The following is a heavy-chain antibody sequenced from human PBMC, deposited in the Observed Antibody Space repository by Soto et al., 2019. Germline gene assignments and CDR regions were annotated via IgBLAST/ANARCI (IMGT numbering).Heavy chain of an antibody. CDR3: VKDARLASS. Sequence: GSLRLSCAASGFTFSHHYMNWLRQAPGKGLEWLSYISGTTTDTNYADSVKGRFTISRDNAKNSLYLQMNSLRAEDTAVYYCVKDARLASSWGLGTLVTVS. CDR1: GFTFSHHY. J-gene: IGHJ5*02. D-gene: IGHD3-9*01. V-gene: IGHV3-11*06. CDR2: ISGTTTDT.